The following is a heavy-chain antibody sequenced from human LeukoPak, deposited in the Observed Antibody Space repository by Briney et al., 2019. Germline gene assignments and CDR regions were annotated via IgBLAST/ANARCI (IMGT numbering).Heavy chain of an antibody. V-gene: IGHV3-23*01. D-gene: IGHD3-3*01. CDR3: AKDFTIFGVVTRGAAFDI. J-gene: IGHJ3*02. CDR2: ISGSGGSS. Sequence: GGSLRLSCAASGFTFSSYAMSWVRQAPGKGLEWVSAISGSGGSSYYADSVKGRFTISRDNSKNTLSLQMNSLRAEDTAVYYCAKDFTIFGVVTRGAAFDIWGQGTMVTVSS. CDR1: GFTFSSYA.